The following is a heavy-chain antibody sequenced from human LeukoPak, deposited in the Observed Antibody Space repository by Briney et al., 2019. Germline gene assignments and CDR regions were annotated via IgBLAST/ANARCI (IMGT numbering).Heavy chain of an antibody. CDR1: GFTVSSNY. Sequence: GGSLRLSCAASGFTVSSNYMSWVRQAPGKGLEWVSVIYSGGSTYYADSVKGRFTISRDNSKNTLYLQMNSLRAEDTAVYYCARDICGGDCYPGWFDPWGQGTLVTVSS. J-gene: IGHJ5*02. CDR3: ARDICGGDCYPGWFDP. V-gene: IGHV3-53*01. CDR2: IYSGGST. D-gene: IGHD2-21*02.